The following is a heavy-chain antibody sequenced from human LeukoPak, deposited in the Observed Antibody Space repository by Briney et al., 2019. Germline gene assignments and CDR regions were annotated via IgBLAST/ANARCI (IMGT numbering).Heavy chain of an antibody. V-gene: IGHV1-8*01. J-gene: IGHJ4*02. D-gene: IGHD2-15*01. Sequence: ASVKVSCKASGYTFTSYDINWVRQATGQGLEWMGWMNPNSGNTGYAQKFQGRVTMTRNTTISTAYMELSSLRSEDTAVYYCARGGGYCSGGSCYNFDYWAKGPLVTVSS. CDR1: GYTFTSYD. CDR2: MNPNSGNT. CDR3: ARGGGYCSGGSCYNFDY.